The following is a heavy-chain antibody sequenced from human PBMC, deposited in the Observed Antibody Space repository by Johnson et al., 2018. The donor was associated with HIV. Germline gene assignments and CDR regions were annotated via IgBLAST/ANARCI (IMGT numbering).Heavy chain of an antibody. CDR1: GFTFSSYA. J-gene: IGHJ3*02. CDR3: ARGGLGDYVVAFDI. D-gene: IGHD4-17*01. V-gene: IGHV3-30-3*01. CDR2: ISSDGSNK. Sequence: QVQLVESGGGVVQPGRSLRLSCAASGFTFSSYAMHWVRQAPGKGLEWVAVISSDGSNKYYADSVKGRFTISRDNSKNTLYLQKNSLRAEDTAVYYCARGGLGDYVVAFDIWGQGTMVTVSS.